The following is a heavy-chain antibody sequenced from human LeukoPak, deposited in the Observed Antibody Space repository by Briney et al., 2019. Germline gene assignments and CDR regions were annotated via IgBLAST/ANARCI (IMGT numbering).Heavy chain of an antibody. Sequence: PGGSLRLPCAASGFTFSSYGMHWVRQAPGKGLEWVAVIWYDGSNKYYADSVKGRFTISRDNSKNTLYLQMNSLRAEDTAVYYCARNQDYGVYNSVGAFDIWGQGTMVTVSS. CDR1: GFTFSSYG. D-gene: IGHD4-17*01. CDR3: ARNQDYGVYNSVGAFDI. J-gene: IGHJ3*02. V-gene: IGHV3-33*01. CDR2: IWYDGSNK.